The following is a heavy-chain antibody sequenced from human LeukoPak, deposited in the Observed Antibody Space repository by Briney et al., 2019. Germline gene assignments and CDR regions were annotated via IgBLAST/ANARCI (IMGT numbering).Heavy chain of an antibody. CDR3: ARDSGSWYSNWFDP. J-gene: IGHJ5*02. CDR1: GDSVSSNSAA. CDR2: AYYRSKWYN. V-gene: IGHV6-1*01. D-gene: IGHD6-13*01. Sequence: PSQTLSLTCAISGDSVSSNSAAWNWIRQSPSRGLEWLGRAYYRSKWYNDYAVSVKSRITINPDTSKNQFSLQLNSVTPEDTAVYYCARDSGSWYSNWFDPWGQGTLVTVSS.